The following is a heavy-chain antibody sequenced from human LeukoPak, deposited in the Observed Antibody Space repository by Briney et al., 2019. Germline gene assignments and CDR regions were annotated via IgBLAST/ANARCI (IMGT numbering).Heavy chain of an antibody. CDR3: ARQIAASIVVVVAAYVFDY. J-gene: IGHJ4*02. CDR2: IYYSGST. CDR1: GGSISSSSYY. D-gene: IGHD2-15*01. V-gene: IGHV4-39*01. Sequence: SETLSLTCTVSGGSISSSSYYWGWFRQPPGKGVVWIGWIYYSGSTYYNPSLKSRVTISVDTSKNQFSLKLSSVTAADTAVYYCARQIAASIVVVVAAYVFDYWGQGTLVTVSS.